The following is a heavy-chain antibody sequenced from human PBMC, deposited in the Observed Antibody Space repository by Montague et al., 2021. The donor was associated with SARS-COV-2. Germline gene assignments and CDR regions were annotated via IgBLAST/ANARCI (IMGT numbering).Heavy chain of an antibody. Sequence: SETLSLTCTVTGGPISGSSDYWGWIRQSPGKGLEWIASVDYSGNTYYNPSLKSRLTISVDTSKNQFSLKLTSVTAADTALYYCARREYSYGWGDWGQGTLVTVSS. CDR3: ARREYSYGWGD. CDR2: VDYSGNT. CDR1: GGPISGSSDY. V-gene: IGHV4-39*01. J-gene: IGHJ4*02. D-gene: IGHD5-18*01.